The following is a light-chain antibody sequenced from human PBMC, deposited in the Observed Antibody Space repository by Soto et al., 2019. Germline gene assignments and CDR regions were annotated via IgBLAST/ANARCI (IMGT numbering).Light chain of an antibody. Sequence: DIQMTQSPSTLSASVGESVTITCRASQSISPWLAWYQQKPGKAPTLLIYKASSLEGGAPSRFSGSGSGTDFNITISSLQPDDFATYYCQQYNTYPLTFGGGTTVEIK. V-gene: IGKV1-5*03. CDR3: QQYNTYPLT. CDR2: KAS. J-gene: IGKJ4*01. CDR1: QSISPW.